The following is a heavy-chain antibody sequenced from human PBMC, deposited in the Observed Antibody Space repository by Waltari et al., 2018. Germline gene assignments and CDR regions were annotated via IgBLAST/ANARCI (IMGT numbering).Heavy chain of an antibody. Sequence: QVQLVQSGAEVKKPGASVKVSCKTSGYTFTGYYMYWVRQAPGQGLDGMGWIYPYSGGTAYAQKFQGRVTLTRDTSISTAYMELNRLISDDSAMYYCATAPDAFQIINWGQGTLVTVSS. CDR1: GYTFTGYY. D-gene: IGHD2-2*01. J-gene: IGHJ4*02. V-gene: IGHV1-2*02. CDR2: IYPYSGGT. CDR3: ATAPDAFQIIN.